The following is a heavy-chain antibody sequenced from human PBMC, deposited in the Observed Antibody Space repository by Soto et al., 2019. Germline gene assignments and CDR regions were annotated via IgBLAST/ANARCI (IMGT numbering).Heavy chain of an antibody. Sequence: QVQLVESGGGVVQPGRSLRLSCAASGFTFSSYGMHWVRQAPGKGLEWVAVISYDGSNKYYADSVKGRFTISRDNSKNTLYLQMSSLRAEDTAVYYCAKEMVRGENYYYGMDVWGQGTTVTVSS. V-gene: IGHV3-30*18. CDR1: GFTFSSYG. D-gene: IGHD3-10*01. CDR2: ISYDGSNK. CDR3: AKEMVRGENYYYGMDV. J-gene: IGHJ6*02.